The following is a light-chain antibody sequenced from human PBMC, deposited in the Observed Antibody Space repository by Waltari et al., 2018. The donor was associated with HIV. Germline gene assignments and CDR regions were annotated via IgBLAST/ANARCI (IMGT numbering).Light chain of an antibody. Sequence: QSVLTQPPSFSAAPGEKVTISCSGSSSNIGNNHISWYQHLPGTAPKLLIFENNKRPSGIPDRFAVSKYGTSATLVITGLQTGDEADYYCGTWDSSLSAGVFGGGTKLTVL. CDR2: ENN. J-gene: IGLJ3*02. V-gene: IGLV1-51*01. CDR1: SSNIGNNH. CDR3: GTWDSSLSAGV.